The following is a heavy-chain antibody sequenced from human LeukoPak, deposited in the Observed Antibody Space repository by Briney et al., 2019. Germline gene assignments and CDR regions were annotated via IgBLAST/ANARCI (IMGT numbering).Heavy chain of an antibody. V-gene: IGHV1-69*04. CDR1: GGTFSSYA. CDR2: IIPILGIA. D-gene: IGHD2-2*02. CDR3: ASPFGVVPAAIPHGMDV. J-gene: IGHJ6*02. Sequence: ASVKVSCKASGGTFSSYAISWVRQAPGQGLEWMGRIIPILGIANYAQKFQGRVTITADKSTSTAYMELSSLRSEDTAVYYCASPFGVVPAAIPHGMDVWGQGTTVTVSS.